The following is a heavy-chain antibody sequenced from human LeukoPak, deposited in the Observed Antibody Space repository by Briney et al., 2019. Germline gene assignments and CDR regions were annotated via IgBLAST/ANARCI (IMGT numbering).Heavy chain of an antibody. CDR3: TRPSGDDLCVWVH. CDR1: GFTFSTYP. V-gene: IGHV3-23*01. CDR2: IGGSGGAT. D-gene: IGHD5-12*01. Sequence: GGSLRLSCAASGFTFSTYPMSSVRQAPGKGLEWVSTIGGSGGATYFADSVKGRFNISRDNSKNTVFLQMNSLRAEDTALYFWTRPSGDDLCVWVHWGQGTLVTVSS. J-gene: IGHJ4*02.